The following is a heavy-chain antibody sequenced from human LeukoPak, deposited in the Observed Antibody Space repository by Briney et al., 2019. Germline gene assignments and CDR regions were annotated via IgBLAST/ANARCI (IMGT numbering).Heavy chain of an antibody. D-gene: IGHD3-10*01. CDR2: IYYSGST. V-gene: IGHV4-59*08. CDR1: GGSISSYY. Sequence: TSETLSLTCTVSGGSISSYYWSWIRQPPGKGLEWIGYIYYSGSTNYNPSLKSRVTISVDTSKNQFSLKLSSVTAADTAVYYCARLGLLWFGEDYWGQGTLVTVSS. J-gene: IGHJ4*02. CDR3: ARLGLLWFGEDY.